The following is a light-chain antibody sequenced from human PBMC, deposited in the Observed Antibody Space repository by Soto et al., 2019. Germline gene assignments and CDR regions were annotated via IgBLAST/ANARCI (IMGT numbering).Light chain of an antibody. J-gene: IGKJ3*01. CDR2: AAS. Sequence: DIQMTQSPSSLSASVGDRVTITCRASQGMSSWLAWYQQKPEKAPTSIIYAASSLPSGVPSRFSGSGSGTDFTLTISSLQPEDFASYYCQQYNSYPFTFGPGTKVDIK. V-gene: IGKV1D-16*01. CDR3: QQYNSYPFT. CDR1: QGMSSW.